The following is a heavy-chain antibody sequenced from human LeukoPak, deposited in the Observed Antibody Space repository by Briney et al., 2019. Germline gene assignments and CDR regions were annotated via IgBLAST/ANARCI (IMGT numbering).Heavy chain of an antibody. CDR3: ARDSYGDYGFDY. CDR1: GGSIDSYY. V-gene: IGHV4-31*03. D-gene: IGHD4-17*01. CDR2: IYYSGST. J-gene: IGHJ4*02. Sequence: SETLSLTCIVSGGSIDSYYWSWIRQHPGKGLEWIGYIYYSGSTYYNPSLKSRVTISVDTSKNQFSLKLSSVTAADTAVYYCARDSYGDYGFDYWGQGTLVTVSS.